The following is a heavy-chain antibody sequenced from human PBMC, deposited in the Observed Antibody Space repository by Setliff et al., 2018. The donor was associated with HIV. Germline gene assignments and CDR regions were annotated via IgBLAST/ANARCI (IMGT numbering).Heavy chain of an antibody. CDR1: GYTFTDYY. Sequence: ASVKVSCKASGYTFTDYYIHWVRQAPGQGLEWMGWINSASGGTNYAQKVQGRVTMTADTSTNTAYMELRSLRSDDTAVYYCARSVAPPEVFDIWGQGTMVTVSS. V-gene: IGHV1-2*02. CDR2: INSASGGT. CDR3: ARSVAPPEVFDI. J-gene: IGHJ3*02.